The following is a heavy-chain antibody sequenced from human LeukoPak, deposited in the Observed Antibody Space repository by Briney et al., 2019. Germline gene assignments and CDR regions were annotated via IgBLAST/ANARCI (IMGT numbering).Heavy chain of an antibody. CDR3: ARGDYDFWSGNWRFDT. J-gene: IGHJ4*02. Sequence: PSETLSLTSTVSGGSISNYYWSWIRQPPGRGPEYIGNVYYNGNTNYNPSLKSRVAISVDASKNQFSLKVDSVTTADTAVYYCARGDYDFWSGNWRFDTWGQGTLVTVSS. V-gene: IGHV4-59*01. CDR2: VYYNGNT. D-gene: IGHD3-3*01. CDR1: GGSISNYY.